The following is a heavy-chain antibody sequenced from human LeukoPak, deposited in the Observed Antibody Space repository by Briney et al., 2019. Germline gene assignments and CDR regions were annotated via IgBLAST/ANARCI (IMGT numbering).Heavy chain of an antibody. D-gene: IGHD2-15*01. CDR2: IYDSGST. Sequence: SETLSLTCTVSGGSISSYYWSWIRQPPGKGLEWIGNIYDSGSTNYNPSLKSRVTISVDTSKNQFSLKLSSVTAADTAVYYCARGSYCSGGSCSHFDYWGQGTLVTVSS. J-gene: IGHJ4*02. V-gene: IGHV4-59*01. CDR3: ARGSYCSGGSCSHFDY. CDR1: GGSISSYY.